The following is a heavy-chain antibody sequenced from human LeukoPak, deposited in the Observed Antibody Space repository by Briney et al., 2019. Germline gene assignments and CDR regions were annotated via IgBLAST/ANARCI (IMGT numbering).Heavy chain of an antibody. CDR3: ANHDGDLGH. CDR1: GFSFSSYG. D-gene: IGHD3-16*01. CDR2: ISYDGRNK. V-gene: IGHV3-30*18. J-gene: IGHJ4*02. Sequence: QPGRSLRLSCAASGFSFSSYGMHWVRQAPGKGLEWVAVISYDGRNKCCADSVKGRFTISRDNSKNTLYLQMNSLRTEDTAVYYCANHDGDLGHWGQGTLVTVSS.